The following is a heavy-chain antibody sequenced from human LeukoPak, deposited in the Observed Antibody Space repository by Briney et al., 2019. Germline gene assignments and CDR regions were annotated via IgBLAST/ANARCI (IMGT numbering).Heavy chain of an antibody. Sequence: GSLRLSCAASGSTFSSYNMNWVRQAPGKGLEWVSSITSSSIHIFYADSVRGRFTISRDNAKNSLYLQLNSLRAEDTAIYYCARDPYSGAYGDTYYYYMDVWGKGTTVTISS. J-gene: IGHJ6*03. CDR1: GSTFSSYN. V-gene: IGHV3-21*01. CDR3: ARDPYSGAYGDTYYYYMDV. CDR2: ITSSSIHI. D-gene: IGHD1-26*01.